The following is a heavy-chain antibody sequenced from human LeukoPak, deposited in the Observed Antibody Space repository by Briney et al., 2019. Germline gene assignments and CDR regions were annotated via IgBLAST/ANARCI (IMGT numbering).Heavy chain of an antibody. CDR2: INPSGGST. D-gene: IGHD3-22*01. Sequence: ASVKVSCKASGYTFTSYYMHWVRQAPGRGLEWMGIINPSGGSTSYAQKFQGRVTMTRDTSTSTVYMELSSLRSEDTAVYYCARETAGYYDSSGYLGYFQHWGQGTLVTVSS. V-gene: IGHV1-46*01. CDR3: ARETAGYYDSSGYLGYFQH. J-gene: IGHJ1*01. CDR1: GYTFTSYY.